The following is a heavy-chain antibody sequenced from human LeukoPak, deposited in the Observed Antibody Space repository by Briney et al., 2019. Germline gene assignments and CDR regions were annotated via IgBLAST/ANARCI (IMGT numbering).Heavy chain of an antibody. CDR2: INPNSGGT. CDR1: GYTFTGYY. J-gene: IGHJ4*02. Sequence: GASVKVSCKASGYTFTGYYMHWGRQAPGQGLEWMGWINPNSGGTNYAQKFQGRGTMTRDTSISTAYMELSRLRSDDTAVYYCARDGNYDSSGYYHGYDYWGQGTLVTVSS. CDR3: ARDGNYDSSGYYHGYDY. V-gene: IGHV1-2*02. D-gene: IGHD3-22*01.